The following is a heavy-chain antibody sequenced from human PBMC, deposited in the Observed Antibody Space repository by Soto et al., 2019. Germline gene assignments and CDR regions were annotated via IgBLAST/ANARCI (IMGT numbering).Heavy chain of an antibody. V-gene: IGHV1-69*06. CDR2: IIPIFGTA. CDR1: GGTFSSYA. CDR3: AAGGQWELLPLDP. Sequence: ASVKVSCKASGGTFSSYAISWVRQAPGQGLEWMGGIIPIFGTANYAQKIQGRVTITADKSTSTAYMELSSLRSEDTAVYYCAAGGQWELLPLDPWGHGTLVTVSS. J-gene: IGHJ5*02. D-gene: IGHD1-26*01.